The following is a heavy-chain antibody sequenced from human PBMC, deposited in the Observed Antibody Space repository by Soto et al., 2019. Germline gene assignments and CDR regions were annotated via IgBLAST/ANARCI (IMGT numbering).Heavy chain of an antibody. CDR2: VSYEGSNK. Sequence: GGSLRLSCAASGFTFNSYGIHWVRQAPGKGLEWVSFVSYEGSNKYYTDSVKGRFTISKDNSKNTLNLQMNSLRAEDTAVYYCAKEERHSGYIIDYWGQGTVVTVSS. D-gene: IGHD5-12*01. J-gene: IGHJ4*02. CDR3: AKEERHSGYIIDY. V-gene: IGHV3-30*18. CDR1: GFTFNSYG.